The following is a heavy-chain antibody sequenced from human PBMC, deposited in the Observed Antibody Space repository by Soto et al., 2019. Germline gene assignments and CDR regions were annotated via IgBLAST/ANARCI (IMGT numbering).Heavy chain of an antibody. D-gene: IGHD2-21*02. CDR2: FNPEDGET. CDR3: ATIFGGDHDVNWFDY. V-gene: IGHV1-24*01. Sequence: GSVKVYFKVSGYPLTELSMHLGRQAPGKGLEWMGGFNPEDGETIYAQKFQGRVTMTEDTSTDTAYMELSSLRSEDTAVYYCATIFGGDHDVNWFDYWGQGTLVTVSS. CDR1: GYPLTELS. J-gene: IGHJ5*01.